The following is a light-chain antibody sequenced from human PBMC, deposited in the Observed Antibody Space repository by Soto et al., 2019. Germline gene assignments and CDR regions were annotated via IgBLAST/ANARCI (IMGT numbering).Light chain of an antibody. V-gene: IGKV3-20*01. CDR2: GAS. J-gene: IGKJ5*01. CDR1: QSISSTS. Sequence: EIVLTQSTGTLALALRERATLSCRASQSISSTSLAWYQKKPGQAPRLLIYGASTRATGIPDRFSGSESGTDFTLTISRLEPEDFVVYYCKQYGNSPFTFGQGTRLAIK. CDR3: KQYGNSPFT.